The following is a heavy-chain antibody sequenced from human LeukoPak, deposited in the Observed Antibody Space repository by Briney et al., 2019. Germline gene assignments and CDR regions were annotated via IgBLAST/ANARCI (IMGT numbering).Heavy chain of an antibody. D-gene: IGHD3-3*01. CDR1: GFTVTSNY. CDR2: INHSGST. Sequence: GSLRLSCAVSGFTVTSNYMNWIRQPPGKGLEWIGEINHSGSTNYNPSLKSRVTISVDTSKNQFSLKLSSVTAADTAVYYCAXGRLDFWSGYSPLHIARHAFDIWGQGTMVTVSS. V-gene: IGHV4-34*01. J-gene: IGHJ3*02. CDR3: AXGRLDFWSGYSPLHIARHAFDI.